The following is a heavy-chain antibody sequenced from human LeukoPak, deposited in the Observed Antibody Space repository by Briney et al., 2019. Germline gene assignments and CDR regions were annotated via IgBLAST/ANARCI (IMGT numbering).Heavy chain of an antibody. CDR1: GFTFSSYT. D-gene: IGHD6-19*01. Sequence: KTGGSLRLSCAAFGFTFSSYTMKWVRQAPGKGLEWVSFISSSSSYIYYADSVKGRFTISRDNAKNSLYLQMNSLRAEDSAVYYCARLIAVAGVLPFDYWGQGALVTVSS. CDR3: ARLIAVAGVLPFDY. V-gene: IGHV3-21*01. J-gene: IGHJ4*02. CDR2: ISSSSSYI.